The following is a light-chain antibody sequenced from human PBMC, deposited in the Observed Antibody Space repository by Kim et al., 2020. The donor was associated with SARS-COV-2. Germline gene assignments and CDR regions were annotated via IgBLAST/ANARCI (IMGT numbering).Light chain of an antibody. J-gene: IGKJ1*01. CDR1: QSISSSY. CDR2: GAS. Sequence: LSPGDRATRSCRASQSISSSYLAWYQQKPGQAPRLVLYGASRRATGIPDRFSGSGSATDFTLTISRLEPEDFAVYYCLQNTDSRTFGQGTKVDIK. V-gene: IGKV3-20*01. CDR3: LQNTDSRT.